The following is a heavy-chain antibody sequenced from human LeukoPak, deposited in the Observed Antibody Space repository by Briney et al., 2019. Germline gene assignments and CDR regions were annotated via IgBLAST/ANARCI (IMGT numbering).Heavy chain of an antibody. V-gene: IGHV3-9*01. Sequence: GGSLRLSCAASGFTFDDYAMHWVRQAPGKGLEWVSGISWNSGSIGYADSVKGRFTISRDNAKNSLYLQMNSLRAEDTALYYCAKDSCSSTSCYEGYYYGMDVWGQGTTVTVSS. D-gene: IGHD2-2*01. CDR3: AKDSCSSTSCYEGYYYGMDV. J-gene: IGHJ6*02. CDR2: ISWNSGSI. CDR1: GFTFDDYA.